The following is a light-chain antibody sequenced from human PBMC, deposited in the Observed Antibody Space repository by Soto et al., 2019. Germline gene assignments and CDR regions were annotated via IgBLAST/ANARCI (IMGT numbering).Light chain of an antibody. J-gene: IGLJ1*01. Sequence: QSALTQPASVSGSPGQSITISCTGTSSDVGSYNLVSWYQQHPGKAPKLMIYEVSKRPSGVSNRFSGSKSGNTASLTISGLQAEDEAEYYCCSYAGSITYVFGTGTKLTVL. V-gene: IGLV2-23*02. CDR3: CSYAGSITYV. CDR1: SSDVGSYNL. CDR2: EVS.